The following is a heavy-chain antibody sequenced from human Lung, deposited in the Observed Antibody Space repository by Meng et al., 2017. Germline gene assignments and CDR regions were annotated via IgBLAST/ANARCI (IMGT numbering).Heavy chain of an antibody. CDR1: GYTFNAFA. J-gene: IGHJ4*02. CDR2: INPNTGNP. V-gene: IGHV7-4-1*02. Sequence: QVQLVQSGSELKKPGASSKGSCEASGYTFNAFAMNWVRQAPGHGLEWLGWINPNTGNPTYARGFPGRFVFSLDTSVSTAYLEISSLKAEDTAMYYCARDGYPVLGGVSAFDYWGQGTLVTVSS. CDR3: ARDGYPVLGGVSAFDY. D-gene: IGHD3-16*01.